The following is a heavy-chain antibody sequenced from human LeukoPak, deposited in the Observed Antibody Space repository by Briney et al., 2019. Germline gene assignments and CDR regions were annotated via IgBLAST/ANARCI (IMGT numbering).Heavy chain of an antibody. Sequence: GGSLRLSCAASGFTFSSYAMSWVRQAPGKGLEWVSTISGSGGNTYYADSVKGRFTISRDKSKNTLYLQMNNHQTQGKAVSYRAKRHSSGWWSIDYWGQGTLVTVSS. D-gene: IGHD6-19*01. CDR1: GFTFSSYA. J-gene: IGHJ4*02. CDR3: AKRHSSGWWSIDY. CDR2: ISGSGGNT. V-gene: IGHV3-23*01.